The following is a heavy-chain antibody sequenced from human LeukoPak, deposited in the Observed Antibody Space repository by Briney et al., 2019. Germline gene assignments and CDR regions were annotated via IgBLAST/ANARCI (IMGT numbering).Heavy chain of an antibody. Sequence: GGSLRLSCAASGFTFSSYSMNWVRQAPGKGLEWASYISSSSSTIYYADSVKGRFTISRDNAKNSLYLQMNSLRAEDTAVYYCARRYYYDSSGYYGYGYWGQGTLVTVSS. D-gene: IGHD3-22*01. J-gene: IGHJ4*02. CDR1: GFTFSSYS. CDR3: ARRYYYDSSGYYGYGY. CDR2: ISSSSSTI. V-gene: IGHV3-48*01.